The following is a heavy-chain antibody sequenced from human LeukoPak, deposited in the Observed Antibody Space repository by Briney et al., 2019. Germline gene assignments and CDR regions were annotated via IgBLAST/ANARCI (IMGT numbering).Heavy chain of an antibody. CDR1: GGSVSSGSYY. J-gene: IGHJ4*02. Sequence: SETLSLTCTVSGGSVSSGSYYWSWIRQPPGKGLEWIGYIYYSGSTNYNPSLKSRVTISVDTSKNQFSLKLSSVTAADTAVYYCARMNNDNGDYWGQGTLVTVSS. V-gene: IGHV4-61*01. CDR3: ARMNNDNGDY. CDR2: IYYSGST. D-gene: IGHD1-1*01.